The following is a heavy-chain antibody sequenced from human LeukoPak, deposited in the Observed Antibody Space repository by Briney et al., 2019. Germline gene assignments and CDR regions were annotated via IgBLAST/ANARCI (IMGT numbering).Heavy chain of an antibody. Sequence: GGSLRLSCAASGINVSTNYMTWIRQAPGKGLEWVSLIYGGGAAYYAESVRGRFIISRDNSKNTLFLQMNSLRAEDTAVYYCVSSNGQQLIPYDYWGQGTHVAVSS. D-gene: IGHD6-13*01. CDR2: IYGGGAA. CDR3: VSSNGQQLIPYDY. V-gene: IGHV3-66*02. J-gene: IGHJ4*02. CDR1: GINVSTNY.